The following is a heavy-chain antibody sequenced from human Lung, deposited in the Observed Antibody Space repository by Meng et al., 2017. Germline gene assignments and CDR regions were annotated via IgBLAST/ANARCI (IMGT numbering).Heavy chain of an antibody. CDR3: ARIGRGVDTAMLGADTAYYFDY. J-gene: IGHJ4*02. V-gene: IGHV3-11*04. CDR1: GFTFSDYY. CDR2: ISSSGSTI. Sequence: SCAASGFTFSDYYMSWIRQAPGKGLEWVSYISSSGSTIYYADSVKGRFTISRDNAKNSLYLQMNSLRAEDTAAYYCARIGRGVDTAMLGADTAYYFDYWGQGTLVTVSS. D-gene: IGHD5-18*01.